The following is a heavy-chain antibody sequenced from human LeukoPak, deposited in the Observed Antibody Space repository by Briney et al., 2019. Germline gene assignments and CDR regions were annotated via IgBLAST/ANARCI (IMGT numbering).Heavy chain of an antibody. CDR3: STDIAYGHYGLDY. CDR1: GIVFSNSW. CDR2: IKRKADDSAA. J-gene: IGHJ4*02. D-gene: IGHD4-17*01. Sequence: GGSLRLSCTASGIVFSNSWMQWVRQATGKGPEWVGLIKRKADDSAADYAGPVKDRFTISRDDSATTLYLHINNLPTDDTAVYYCSTDIAYGHYGLDYWGQGTLVTVSS. V-gene: IGHV3-15*01.